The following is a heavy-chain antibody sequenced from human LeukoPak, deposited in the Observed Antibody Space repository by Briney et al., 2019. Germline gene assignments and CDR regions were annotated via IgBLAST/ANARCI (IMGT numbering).Heavy chain of an antibody. CDR1: GFTFSSYW. D-gene: IGHD1-26*01. CDR2: INSDGSST. CDR3: ARGPWELYTAAEYFQH. V-gene: IGHV3-74*01. J-gene: IGHJ1*01. Sequence: GGSLRLSCAASGFTFSSYWMHWVRQAPGKGLVWVSRINSDGSSTSYADSVKGRFTNSRDNAKNTLYLQMNSLRAEDTAVYYCARGPWELYTAAEYFQHWGQGTLVTVSS.